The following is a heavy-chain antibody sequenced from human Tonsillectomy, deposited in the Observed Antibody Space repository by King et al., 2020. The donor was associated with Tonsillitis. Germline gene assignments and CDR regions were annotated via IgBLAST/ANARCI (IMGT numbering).Heavy chain of an antibody. D-gene: IGHD6-19*01. Sequence: VQLVESGGGVVQPGRSLSLSCAASGFSFSSNGMHWVRQAPGKGLEWVAVISFDGSNKNYADSVKGRFTISRDNSNNTLFLHMNSLRAEDTAVYYCARERLYSSGWGIDDWGQGAVLSVSS. V-gene: IGHV3-33*05. CDR3: ARERLYSSGWGIDD. J-gene: IGHJ4*02. CDR2: ISFDGSNK. CDR1: GFSFSSNG.